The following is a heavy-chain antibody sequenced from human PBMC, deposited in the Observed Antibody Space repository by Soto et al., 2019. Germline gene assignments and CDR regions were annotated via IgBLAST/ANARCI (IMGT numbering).Heavy chain of an antibody. CDR2: ISAYNGNT. D-gene: IGHD1-26*01. CDR3: ATDMISSGSYPGNFDY. V-gene: IGHV1-18*04. CDR1: CYTFTSYG. J-gene: IGHJ4*01. Sequence: GASVKGSWRASCYTFTSYGISWGRQSPEQGREWMGWISAYNGNTNYGQKLQGRITMTTDTSTSTAYMELSSLRTDDPAVYYCATDMISSGSYPGNFDYCAQGTLVPVYS.